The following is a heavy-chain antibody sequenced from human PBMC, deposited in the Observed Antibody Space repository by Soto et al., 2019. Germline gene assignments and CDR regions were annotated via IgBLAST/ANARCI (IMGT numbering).Heavy chain of an antibody. Sequence: QVQLVESGGGVVQPGRSLRLSCAASGFNFSSYVMHWVRQAPGKGLEWVAGIWYDGGNKYYADSVKGRFTISRDNSKNTLYLQMNSLRAEDTAVYYCARDGQWLRRDGLRSTYYFDYWGQGTLVTVSS. CDR2: IWYDGGNK. D-gene: IGHD3-22*01. J-gene: IGHJ4*02. CDR1: GFNFSSYV. CDR3: ARDGQWLRRDGLRSTYYFDY. V-gene: IGHV3-33*01.